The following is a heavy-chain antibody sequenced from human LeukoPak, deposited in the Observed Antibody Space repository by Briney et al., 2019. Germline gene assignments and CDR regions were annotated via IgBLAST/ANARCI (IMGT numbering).Heavy chain of an antibody. J-gene: IGHJ4*02. CDR1: GYSFTSSG. Sequence: VASVKVSCNASGYSFTSSGISWVRQAPGQGLEWMGWIGGYKGDTKFAQKFQGRVTTTTDTSTSTAYMELNRLRSDDTAVFYCARDGGEKSLDYWGQGALVTVSS. CDR3: ARDGGEKSLDY. V-gene: IGHV1-18*01. CDR2: IGGYKGDT. D-gene: IGHD2-15*01.